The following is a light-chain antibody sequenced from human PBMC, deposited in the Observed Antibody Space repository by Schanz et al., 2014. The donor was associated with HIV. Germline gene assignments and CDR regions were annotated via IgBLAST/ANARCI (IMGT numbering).Light chain of an antibody. V-gene: IGLV1-40*01. CDR3: QSFDTSLSAVV. Sequence: QSVLTQPPSVSGAPGQRVTISCTGSSSNMGTGFDVHWYQLLPGTAPKVLIFANTHRPSGVPDRFSGSKSGTSASLAITGLQAEDEGEYYCQSFDTSLSAVVFGGGTKLTVL. CDR1: SSNMGTGFD. CDR2: ANT. J-gene: IGLJ2*01.